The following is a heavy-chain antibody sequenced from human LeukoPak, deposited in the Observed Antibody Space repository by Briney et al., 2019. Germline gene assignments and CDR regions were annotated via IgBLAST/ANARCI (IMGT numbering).Heavy chain of an antibody. CDR1: GFTFSSYA. V-gene: IGHV3-23*01. CDR3: AKGSYSSGWYRAWFDP. Sequence: PGGSLRLSCAASGFTFSSYAMSWVRQAPGKGLEWVSAISGSGGSTYYADSVKGRFTISRDNSKNTLYLQMNSLRAEDTAVYYCAKGSYSSGWYRAWFDPWGQGTLVTVSS. J-gene: IGHJ5*02. CDR2: ISGSGGST. D-gene: IGHD6-19*01.